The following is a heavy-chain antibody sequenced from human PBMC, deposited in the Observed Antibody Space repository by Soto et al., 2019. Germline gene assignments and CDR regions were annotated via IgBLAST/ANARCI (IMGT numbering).Heavy chain of an antibody. Sequence: EVQLLESGEGLVQPGGSLRLSCAASGFTFSGYAMSWVRQAPGKGLEWVSSISNSGDRTFYADSVEGRFTISRDNSKNTLYLEMNSLRAGDTAIYYCIQGYFYDAWGQGTLVTVSS. D-gene: IGHD3-22*01. V-gene: IGHV3-23*01. J-gene: IGHJ4*02. CDR2: ISNSGDRT. CDR3: IQGYFYDA. CDR1: GFTFSGYA.